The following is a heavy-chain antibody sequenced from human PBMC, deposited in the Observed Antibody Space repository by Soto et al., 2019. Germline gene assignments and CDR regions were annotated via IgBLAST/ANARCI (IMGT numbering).Heavy chain of an antibody. V-gene: IGHV3-23*01. CDR3: ARKYCTGGSCYATFDY. CDR2: IGGSGGST. D-gene: IGHD2-15*01. CDR1: GFTFTSNP. Sequence: GGSLRLSCAASGFTFTSNPMSWVRQAPGKGLEWVSGIGGSGGSTFYADSVKGRFTISRDTSKNTLHLQMDSLRAEDTAVYYCARKYCTGGSCYATFDYWGQGTLVTVSS. J-gene: IGHJ4*02.